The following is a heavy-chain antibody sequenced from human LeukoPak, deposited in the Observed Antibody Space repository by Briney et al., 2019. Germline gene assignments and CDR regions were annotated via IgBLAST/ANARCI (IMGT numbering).Heavy chain of an antibody. Sequence: ASVKVSCKASGGTFSSYAISWVRQTPGQGLEWMGWISGYNGNTKYAQKFQGRVTMTTDTSTSTAYMELRSLRSDDTAVYYCARRGDYVDYWGQGTLVTVSS. CDR1: GGTFSSYA. J-gene: IGHJ4*02. CDR3: ARRGDYVDY. V-gene: IGHV1-18*01. D-gene: IGHD4-17*01. CDR2: ISGYNGNT.